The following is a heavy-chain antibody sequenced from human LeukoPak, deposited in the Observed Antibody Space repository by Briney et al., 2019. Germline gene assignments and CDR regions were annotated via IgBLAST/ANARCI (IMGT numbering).Heavy chain of an antibody. CDR3: ARGPIVVVVAASYYFDY. V-gene: IGHV4-59*01. CDR1: GGSISSYY. D-gene: IGHD2-15*01. CDR2: IYYSGST. Sequence: PSETLSLTSTVSGGSISSYYWSWIRQPPGKGLEWIGYIYYSGSTNYNPSLKSRVTISVDTSKNQFSLKLSSVTAADTAVYYCARGPIVVVVAASYYFDYWGQGTLVTVSS. J-gene: IGHJ4*02.